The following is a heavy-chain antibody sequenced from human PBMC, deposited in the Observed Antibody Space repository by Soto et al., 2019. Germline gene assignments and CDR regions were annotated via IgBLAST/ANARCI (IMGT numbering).Heavy chain of an antibody. CDR1: GFTFSNYA. D-gene: IGHD3-3*01. J-gene: IGHJ5*02. Sequence: PGGALRLSCAASGFTFSNYAMSWVRQAPGKGLEWVSAINGNGASTYYADSVEGRFTISRDSSRNTLYLQMNSLRAEDTAVYYCAKDGDFWTGHYRGWFDPWGQGTLVTVSS. V-gene: IGHV3-23*01. CDR2: INGNGAST. CDR3: AKDGDFWTGHYRGWFDP.